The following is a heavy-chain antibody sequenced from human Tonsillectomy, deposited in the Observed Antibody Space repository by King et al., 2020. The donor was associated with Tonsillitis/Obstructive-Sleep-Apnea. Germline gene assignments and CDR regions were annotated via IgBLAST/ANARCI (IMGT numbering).Heavy chain of an antibody. CDR2: IDYSGST. Sequence: QLQESGPGLVKPSETLSLTCTVSGGSISSYYWSWIRQPPGKGLEWIGYIDYSGSTNYNPSLKSRVTISVDTSKNQFSLKLNSVTAADTAVYYCARVALDAFDIWGQGTMVTVSS. J-gene: IGHJ3*02. D-gene: IGHD5-12*01. CDR1: GGSISSYY. V-gene: IGHV4-59*01. CDR3: ARVALDAFDI.